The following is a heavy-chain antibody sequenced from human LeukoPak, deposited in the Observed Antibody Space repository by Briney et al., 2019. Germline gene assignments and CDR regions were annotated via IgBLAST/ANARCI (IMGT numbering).Heavy chain of an antibody. J-gene: IGHJ6*04. CDR1: GFTFDDHA. CDR2: ISWNSGSI. V-gene: IGHV3-9*01. Sequence: GGSLRLSCAASGFTFDDHAMYWVRQAPGKGLEWVSGISWNSGSIGYADSVKGRFTISRDNAKNSLDLQMNSLRAEDTAVYYCAELGITMIGGVWGKGTTVTISS. CDR3: AELGITMIGGV. D-gene: IGHD3-10*02.